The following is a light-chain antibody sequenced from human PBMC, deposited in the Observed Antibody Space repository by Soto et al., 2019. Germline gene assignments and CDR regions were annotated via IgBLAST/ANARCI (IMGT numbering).Light chain of an antibody. V-gene: IGKV1-5*01. J-gene: IGKJ1*01. Sequence: DSQMTQSPSTLSASVGDRVTITCRASQIFGNWLAWYQQKPGKAPKVLISDVSNLESGVPSRFIGSGSGTEFTLTISSLQPDDFATYYGQQHNGPFGQGTKVEIK. CDR2: DVS. CDR1: QIFGNW. CDR3: QQHNGP.